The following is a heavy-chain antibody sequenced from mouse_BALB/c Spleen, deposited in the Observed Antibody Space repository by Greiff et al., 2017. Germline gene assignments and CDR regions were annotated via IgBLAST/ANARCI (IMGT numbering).Heavy chain of an antibody. CDR3: ASGELGRFDY. V-gene: IGHV3-6*02. Sequence: EVKLVESGPGLVKPSQSLSLTCSVTGYSITSGYYWNWIRQFPGNKLEWMGYISYDGSNNYNPSLKNRISITRDTSKNQFFLKLNSVTTEDTATYYCASGELGRFDYWGQGTTLTVSS. D-gene: IGHD4-1*01. CDR2: ISYDGSN. J-gene: IGHJ2*01. CDR1: GYSITSGYY.